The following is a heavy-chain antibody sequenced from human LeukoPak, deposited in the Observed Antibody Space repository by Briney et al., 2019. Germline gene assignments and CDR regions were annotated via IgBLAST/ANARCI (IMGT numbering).Heavy chain of an antibody. J-gene: IGHJ6*03. CDR3: ARLYFDWLQYYYMDV. V-gene: IGHV1-18*01. Sequence: GASVKVSCKASGYTFTSYGISWVRQAPGQGLEWMGWISAYNGNTNYAQKLQGRVTMTTDTSTSTAYMELRSLRSDDTAVYYCARLYFDWLQYYYMDVWGKGTTVTISS. CDR2: ISAYNGNT. CDR1: GYTFTSYG. D-gene: IGHD3-9*01.